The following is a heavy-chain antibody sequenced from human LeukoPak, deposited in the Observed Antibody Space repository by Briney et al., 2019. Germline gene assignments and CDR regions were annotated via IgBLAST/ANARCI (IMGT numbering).Heavy chain of an antibody. J-gene: IGHJ4*02. CDR3: ARGNGLRFDYYDSSPYYFDY. CDR2: INHSGST. CDR1: GGSFSGYY. Sequence: SETLSLTCAVYGGSFSGYYWSWIRQPPGKGLEWIREINHSGSTNYNPSLKSRVTISVDTSKNQFSLKLSSVTAADTAVYYCARGNGLRFDYYDSSPYYFDYWGQGTLVTVSS. D-gene: IGHD3-22*01. V-gene: IGHV4-34*01.